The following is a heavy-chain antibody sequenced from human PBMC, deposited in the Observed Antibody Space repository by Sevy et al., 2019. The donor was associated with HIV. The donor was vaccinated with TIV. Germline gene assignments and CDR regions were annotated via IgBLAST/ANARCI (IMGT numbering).Heavy chain of an antibody. J-gene: IGHJ5*02. CDR3: ATDPNGWGNGYNWFDP. CDR1: GGTFSSYA. V-gene: IGHV1-69*13. CDR2: IIPIFGTA. Sequence: ASVKVSCKASGGTFSSYAISWVRQAPGQGLEWMGGIIPIFGTANYAEKFQGRVTITADESTSTAYMGLSSLRSEDTVGYYWATDPNGWGNGYNWFDPWGQGTLVTVSS. D-gene: IGHD3-16*01.